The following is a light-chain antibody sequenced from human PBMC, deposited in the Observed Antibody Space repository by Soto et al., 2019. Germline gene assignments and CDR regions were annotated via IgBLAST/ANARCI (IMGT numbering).Light chain of an antibody. Sequence: QSVLAQPPSVSGAPGQRVTISCTGSSSNIGAGYGVHWYQQLPGTAPKLLIYGNSNRPSGVPDRFSGSKSGISASLAITGLQAEDEADYHCQSYDSSLSGGVFGGGTKLTVL. CDR1: SSNIGAGYG. J-gene: IGLJ3*02. CDR2: GNS. CDR3: QSYDSSLSGGV. V-gene: IGLV1-40*01.